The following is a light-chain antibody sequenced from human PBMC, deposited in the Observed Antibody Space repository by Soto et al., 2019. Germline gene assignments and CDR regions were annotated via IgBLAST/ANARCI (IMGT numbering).Light chain of an antibody. V-gene: IGLV2-8*01. J-gene: IGLJ1*01. CDR2: EVS. Sequence: QSALTQPPSASESPGQSVAISCTGTSSDVGAYNYVAWYQQHPGKVPKLMIYEVSKRPSGVPDRFSGSKSGNTASLTVSGLQADDEADYYCSSYAGSDVFVFGTGTKVTVL. CDR1: SSDVGAYNY. CDR3: SSYAGSDVFV.